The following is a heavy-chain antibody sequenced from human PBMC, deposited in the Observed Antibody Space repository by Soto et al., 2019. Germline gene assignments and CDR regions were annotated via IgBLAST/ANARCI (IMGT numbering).Heavy chain of an antibody. Sequence: SETLSLTFGVYNGSFTCHYWAWIRQAPGKGLEWIGEINHSGFANYNPSLKSRVAISLDTSKTQFSLSLTSVTVADGDIYYCARGNGRFAHWGQGTLVPVYS. CDR1: NGSFTCHY. V-gene: IGHV4-34*01. CDR2: INHSGFA. D-gene: IGHD2-8*01. J-gene: IGHJ4*02. CDR3: ARGNGRFAH.